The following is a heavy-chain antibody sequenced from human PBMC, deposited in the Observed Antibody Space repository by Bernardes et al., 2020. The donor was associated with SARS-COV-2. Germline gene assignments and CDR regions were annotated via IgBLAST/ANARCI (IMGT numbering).Heavy chain of an antibody. CDR2: IYASGST. CDR3: ARAGYSSTWSVHERYLDL. D-gene: IGHD6-19*01. V-gene: IGHV4-61*02. J-gene: IGHJ2*01. Sequence: SETLSLTCTVSGGSISSGTFYWNWIRQPAGQGLEWIGRIYASGSTTYNPSLRSRVTISVDTSKNQFSLKLTSVTAADTAVYFCARAGYSSTWSVHERYLDLWGRGTLVTVSS. CDR1: GGSISSGTFY.